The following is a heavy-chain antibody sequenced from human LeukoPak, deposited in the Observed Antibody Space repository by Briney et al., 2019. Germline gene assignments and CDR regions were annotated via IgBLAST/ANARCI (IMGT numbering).Heavy chain of an antibody. CDR1: GGSISSYY. Sequence: SETLSLTCTVSGGSISSYYWSWIRPPPGKGLEWIGYIYYSRSTNYNPSLKSRVTISVDTSKNQFSLKLSSVTAADTAVYYCASLKRGSGWYFDYWGQGTLVTVSS. J-gene: IGHJ4*02. CDR2: IYYSRST. V-gene: IGHV4-59*01. CDR3: ASLKRGSGWYFDY. D-gene: IGHD6-19*01.